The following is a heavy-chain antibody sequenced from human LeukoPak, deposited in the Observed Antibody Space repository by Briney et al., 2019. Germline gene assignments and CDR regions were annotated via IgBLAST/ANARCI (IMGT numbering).Heavy chain of an antibody. D-gene: IGHD3-9*01. CDR3: AKDHQLRYFDWLLQTPDY. CDR2: ISYDGSNK. Sequence: GGSLRLSCAASGFTFSSYGMHWVRQAPGKGLEWVAVISYDGSNKYYADSVKGRFTIPRDNSKNTLYLQMNSLRAEDTAVYYCAKDHQLRYFDWLLQTPDYWGQGTLVTVSS. CDR1: GFTFSSYG. V-gene: IGHV3-30*18. J-gene: IGHJ4*02.